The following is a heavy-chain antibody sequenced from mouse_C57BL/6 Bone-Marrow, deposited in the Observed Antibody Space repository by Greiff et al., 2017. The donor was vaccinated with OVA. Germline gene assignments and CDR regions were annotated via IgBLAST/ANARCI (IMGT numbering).Heavy chain of an antibody. CDR2: INPSTGGT. Sequence: EVQLQQSGPELVKPGASVKISCKASGYSFTGYYMNWVKQSPEKSLEWIGEINPSTGGTTYNQKFKAKATLTVDKYSSTAYMQLKSLTSEDSAVYYCARGWFAYWGQGTLVTVSA. CDR3: ARGWFAY. J-gene: IGHJ3*01. CDR1: GYSFTGYY. V-gene: IGHV1-42*01.